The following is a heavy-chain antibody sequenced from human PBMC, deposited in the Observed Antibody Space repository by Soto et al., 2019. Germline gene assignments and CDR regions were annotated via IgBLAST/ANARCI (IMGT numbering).Heavy chain of an antibody. V-gene: IGHV1-24*01. Sequence: ASVKATCEVSGYAITVVSMRWVRQATGKGLEWMGGFDPDDGETIYAQKFQGRVTMTRDTSTNTAYMDLSSLRSDDTAVYYCARDLAAADYWGQGTLVTVSS. D-gene: IGHD6-13*01. CDR2: FDPDDGET. CDR1: GYAITVVS. J-gene: IGHJ4*02. CDR3: ARDLAAADY.